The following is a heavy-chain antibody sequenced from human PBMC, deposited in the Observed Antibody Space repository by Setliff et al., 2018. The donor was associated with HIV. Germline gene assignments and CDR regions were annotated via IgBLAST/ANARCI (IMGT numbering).Heavy chain of an antibody. CDR2: ISAYNGST. D-gene: IGHD4-17*01. CDR3: ARDSPTGAFDI. J-gene: IGHJ3*02. CDR1: GYTFTSYG. Sequence: ASVKVSCKASGYTFTSYGISWVRQAPGQGLEWMGWISAYNGSTNYAQGFTGRFVFSLDTSVSTAYLQTSSLKAEDTAVYYCARDSPTGAFDIWGQGTMVTVSS. V-gene: IGHV7-4-1*02.